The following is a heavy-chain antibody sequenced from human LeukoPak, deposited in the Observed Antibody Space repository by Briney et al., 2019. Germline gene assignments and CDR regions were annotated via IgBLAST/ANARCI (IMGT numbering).Heavy chain of an antibody. CDR1: GGSISSYY. D-gene: IGHD3-10*01. CDR2: IYYSGST. J-gene: IGHJ6*02. V-gene: IGHV4-59*01. Sequence: SETLSLTCTVSGGSISSYYWSWIRQPPGKGLEWIGYIYYSGSTNYNPSLKSRVTISVDTSKNQFSLKLSSVTAADTAVYYCARVLVRGGDYYGMDVWGQGTTVTVSS. CDR3: ARVLVRGGDYYGMDV.